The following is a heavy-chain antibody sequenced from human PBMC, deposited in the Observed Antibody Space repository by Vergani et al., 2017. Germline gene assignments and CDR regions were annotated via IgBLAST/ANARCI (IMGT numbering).Heavy chain of an antibody. D-gene: IGHD1-20*01. Sequence: QVQLVQSGAEVKKPGSSVKVSCKASGGTFSSYAISWVRQAPGQGLEWMGGIIPIFGTANYAQTFQGRVTITADESTSTAYMELSSLRSEDTAVYYCASRPYNWNDQSYYYYYCMDVWGQGTTVTVSS. CDR1: GGTFSSYA. V-gene: IGHV1-69*01. CDR2: IIPIFGTA. J-gene: IGHJ6*02. CDR3: ASRPYNWNDQSYYYYYCMDV.